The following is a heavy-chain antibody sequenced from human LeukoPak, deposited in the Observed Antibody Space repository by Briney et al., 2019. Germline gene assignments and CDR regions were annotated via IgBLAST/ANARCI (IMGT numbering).Heavy chain of an antibody. Sequence: PGGSLRLSCVASGFTFSRFEMNWVRQAPGKGLEWISHISTGTYIAYTDSVKGRFTISRDNAKNSLFLQMNSLRAEDTAVYYCAKAAQVAGRPNLGGHFDYWGQGTLVTVSS. V-gene: IGHV3-48*03. CDR2: ISTGTYI. CDR3: AKAAQVAGRPNLGGHFDY. D-gene: IGHD6-6*01. CDR1: GFTFSRFE. J-gene: IGHJ4*02.